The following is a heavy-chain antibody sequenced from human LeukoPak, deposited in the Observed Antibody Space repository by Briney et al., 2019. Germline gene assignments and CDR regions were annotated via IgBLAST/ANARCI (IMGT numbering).Heavy chain of an antibody. CDR3: ARDLNWAHSDY. CDR2: ISSSRRCR. Sequence: GGSLRLSCAASGFTFSSYSMDGLGQAAGKGLERMSSISSSRRCRNDAHSVKSRLTISRDKAKTTLYLQTNSQRPEDTAAYYCARDLNWAHSDYGGQGTLVTVSS. D-gene: IGHD7-27*01. CDR1: GFTFSSYS. J-gene: IGHJ4*02. V-gene: IGHV3-21*01.